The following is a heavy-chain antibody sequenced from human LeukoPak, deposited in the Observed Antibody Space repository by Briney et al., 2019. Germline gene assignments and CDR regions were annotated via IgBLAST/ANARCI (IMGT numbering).Heavy chain of an antibody. Sequence: SETLSLTCTVFGGSISSSAYYWGWIRQPPGKGLEWIGSIYYTGSTYYKPSLKSRVTISVDTSKNQFSLKLSSVTAADTAVYYCARVRLVYGASYRELYYFDYWGQGTLVTVSS. J-gene: IGHJ4*02. CDR3: ARVRLVYGASYRELYYFDY. V-gene: IGHV4-39*07. D-gene: IGHD3-16*02. CDR2: IYYTGST. CDR1: GGSISSSAYY.